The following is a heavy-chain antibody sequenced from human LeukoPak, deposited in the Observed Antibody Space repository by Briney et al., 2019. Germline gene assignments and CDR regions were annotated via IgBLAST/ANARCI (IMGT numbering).Heavy chain of an antibody. CDR3: ARGGLTGYYTFDY. V-gene: IGHV1-69*13. CDR1: GYTFTSYG. CDR2: IIPIFGTA. J-gene: IGHJ4*02. Sequence: SVKVSCKASGYTFTSYGISWVRQAPGQGLEWMGGIIPIFGTANYAQRFQGRVTITADESTSTAYMELSSLRSEDTAVYYCARGGLTGYYTFDYWGQGTLVTVSS. D-gene: IGHD3-9*01.